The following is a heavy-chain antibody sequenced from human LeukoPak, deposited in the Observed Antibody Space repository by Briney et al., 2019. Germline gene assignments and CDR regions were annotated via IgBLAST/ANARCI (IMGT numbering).Heavy chain of an antibody. V-gene: IGHV4-30-2*01. CDR3: ARRDGYCSSTSCYADYYYGMDV. Sequence: PSETLSLTCAVSGGSISSGGYSWSWIRQPPGKGLEWIGYIYHSGGTYYNPSLKSRVTISVDRSKNQFSLKLTSVTAADTAVYYCARRDGYCSSTSCYADYYYGMDVWGQGATVTVSS. CDR2: IYHSGGT. CDR1: GGSISSGGYS. D-gene: IGHD2-2*01. J-gene: IGHJ6*02.